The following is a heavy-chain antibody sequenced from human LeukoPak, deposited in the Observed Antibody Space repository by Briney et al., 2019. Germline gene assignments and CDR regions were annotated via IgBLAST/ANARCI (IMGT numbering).Heavy chain of an antibody. V-gene: IGHV2-5*02. CDR3: AHYSSLIFDY. J-gene: IGHJ4*02. CDR2: IYWDDDK. Sequence: SGPTLVHPTQTLTLTCTFSGFSLRTSGVGAGWIRQPPGKALEWLALIYWDDDKRYSPSVKSRLTITKDTSKNQVVLTMTNMDPVDIATYYCAHYSSLIFDYWGQGTLVTVSS. CDR1: GFSLRTSGVG. D-gene: IGHD6-19*01.